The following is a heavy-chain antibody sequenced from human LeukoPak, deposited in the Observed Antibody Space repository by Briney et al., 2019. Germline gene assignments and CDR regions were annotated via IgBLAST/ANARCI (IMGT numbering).Heavy chain of an antibody. J-gene: IGHJ4*02. Sequence: SETLSLTCAVYGGSFSGYYWSWIRQPLGKGLEWIGEINHSGSTNYNPSLKSRVTISVDTSKNQFSLKLSSVTAADTAVYYCARGFGERPVDYWGQGTLVTVSS. CDR2: INHSGST. D-gene: IGHD3-10*01. CDR3: ARGFGERPVDY. CDR1: GGSFSGYY. V-gene: IGHV4-34*01.